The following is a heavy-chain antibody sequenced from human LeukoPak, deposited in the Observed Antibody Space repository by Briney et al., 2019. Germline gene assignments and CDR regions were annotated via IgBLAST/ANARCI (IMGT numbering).Heavy chain of an antibody. CDR2: ISSSGSTI. CDR1: GFTFSSYE. Sequence: GGSLRLSCAASGFTFSSYEMNWVRQAPGKGLEWVSYISSSGSTIYYADSVKGRFTISRDNSNNSQYLQMNSLRSEDTALYYCARAWYSSSAAKYEMDVWGKGTTVTISS. CDR3: ARAWYSSSAAKYEMDV. D-gene: IGHD6-13*01. J-gene: IGHJ6*04. V-gene: IGHV3-48*03.